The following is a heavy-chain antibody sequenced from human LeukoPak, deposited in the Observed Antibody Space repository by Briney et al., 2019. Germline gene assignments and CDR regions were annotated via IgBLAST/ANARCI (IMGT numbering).Heavy chain of an antibody. Sequence: GGSLRLSCAASGFAFSSYSMNWVRQAPGKGLEWVSYISSSGSTIYYADSVKGRFTISRDNAKNSLYLQMNSLRAEDTAVYYCAELGITMIGGVWGKGTTVTISS. CDR1: GFAFSSYS. J-gene: IGHJ6*04. D-gene: IGHD3-10*02. V-gene: IGHV3-48*04. CDR3: AELGITMIGGV. CDR2: ISSSGSTI.